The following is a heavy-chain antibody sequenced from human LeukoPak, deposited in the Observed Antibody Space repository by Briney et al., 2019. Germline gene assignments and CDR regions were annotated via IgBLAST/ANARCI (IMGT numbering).Heavy chain of an antibody. CDR1: GFTFTSHE. D-gene: IGHD6-13*01. V-gene: IGHV3-48*03. CDR3: ARDWERTAAGRTHDY. CDR2: ISGDGSTV. Sequence: GGCLRLSCAASGFTFTSHEMNWVRQAPGKGLEWVSYISGDGSTVYYADSVKGRFTISRDNAKNSLYLQMSGLRAEDTAVYFCARDWERTAAGRTHDYWGQGTLVPVFS. J-gene: IGHJ4*02.